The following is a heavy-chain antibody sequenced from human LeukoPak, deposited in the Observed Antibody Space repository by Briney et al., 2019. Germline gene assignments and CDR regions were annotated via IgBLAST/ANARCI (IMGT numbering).Heavy chain of an antibody. Sequence: GASVKVSCKASGYTFTSYAMNWVRQAPGQGLEWMGGIIPMFGSTDYAQKFQGRLTITADESTTTAYLELSSLRSEDTAVYYCARGDSVPLGGGNLLRVLYFNDWGQGTLVAVSS. D-gene: IGHD4-23*01. CDR3: ARGDSVPLGGGNLLRVLYFND. J-gene: IGHJ1*01. CDR1: GYTFTSYA. CDR2: IIPMFGST. V-gene: IGHV1-69*13.